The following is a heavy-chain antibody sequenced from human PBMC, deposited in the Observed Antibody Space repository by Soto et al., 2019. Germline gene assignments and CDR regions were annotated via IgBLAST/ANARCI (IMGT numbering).Heavy chain of an antibody. D-gene: IGHD2-15*01. CDR3: ARGTPGPWSNWFDP. V-gene: IGHV1-69*04. J-gene: IGHJ5*02. Sequence: VASVKVSCKASGYTFTSYAISWVRQAPGQGLEWMGRIIPILGIANYAQKFQGRVTITADKSTSTAYMELSSLRSEDTAVYYCARGTPGPWSNWFDPWGQGTLVTVSS. CDR2: IIPILGIA. CDR1: GYTFTSYA.